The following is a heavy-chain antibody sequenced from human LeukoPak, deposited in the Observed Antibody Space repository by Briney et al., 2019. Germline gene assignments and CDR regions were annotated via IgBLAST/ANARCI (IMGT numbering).Heavy chain of an antibody. J-gene: IGHJ3*02. Sequence: GGSLRLSCAASGFTFNTYAMTWVRQAPGKGLEWVASIRSDGGVTYYADSVKGRFTVSRDNSKNTLYLQMNSLRAEDTAVYYCVQEGPRGLAFDIWGQGTKVTVSS. CDR3: VQEGPRGLAFDI. CDR1: GFTFNTYA. CDR2: IRSDGGVT. V-gene: IGHV3-23*01.